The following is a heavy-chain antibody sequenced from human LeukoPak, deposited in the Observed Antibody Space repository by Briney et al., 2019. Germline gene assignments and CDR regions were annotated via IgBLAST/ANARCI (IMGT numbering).Heavy chain of an antibody. D-gene: IGHD3-22*01. V-gene: IGHV3-53*01. J-gene: IGHJ6*03. CDR1: GFTVSSNY. CDR2: IYSGGST. Sequence: GGSLRLSCAASGFTVSSNYMSWVRQAPGKGLEWVSVIYSGGSTYYADSVKGRFTISRDNSKNTLYLQMNSLRAEDTAVYYCAKDYYDSSGYYYYHYYYMDVWGKGTTVTISS. CDR3: AKDYYDSSGYYYYHYYYMDV.